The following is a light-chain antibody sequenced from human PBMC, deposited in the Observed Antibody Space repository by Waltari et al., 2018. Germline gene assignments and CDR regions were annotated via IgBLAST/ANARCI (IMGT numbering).Light chain of an antibody. Sequence: DIQMTQSPSSLSASIGDRVTISCRASQDIRNDLGWFQQKPGEAPRRLIYGASMLETGVPDRFSGSGSGTDFTLKISRVEAEDVGVYYCMQGTHWPPTFGPGTKVDVK. J-gene: IGKJ3*01. CDR2: GAS. CDR3: MQGTHWPPT. V-gene: IGKV1-17*01. CDR1: QDIRND.